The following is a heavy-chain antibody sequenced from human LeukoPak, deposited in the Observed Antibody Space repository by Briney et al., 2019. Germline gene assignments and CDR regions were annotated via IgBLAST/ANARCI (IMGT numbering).Heavy chain of an antibody. D-gene: IGHD3-3*01. Sequence: SETLSLTCTVSGGSIGSYYWSWIRQPAGKGLEWIGRIYTSGSTNYNPSLKSRVTMSVDTSKNQFSLKLSSVTAADTAVYYCARDTGPRDFYYYYYMDVWGKGTTVTVSS. CDR3: ARDTGPRDFYYYYYMDV. CDR1: GGSIGSYY. J-gene: IGHJ6*03. CDR2: IYTSGST. V-gene: IGHV4-4*07.